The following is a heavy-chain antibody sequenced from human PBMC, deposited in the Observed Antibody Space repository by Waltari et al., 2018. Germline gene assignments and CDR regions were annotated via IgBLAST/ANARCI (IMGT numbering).Heavy chain of an antibody. V-gene: IGHV4-38-2*01. CDR2: IYHSGST. CDR3: ATLHSGSFPFDY. D-gene: IGHD1-26*01. J-gene: IGHJ6*04. Sequence: QVQLQESGPGLVKPSETLSLTCAVSGYSISSGYYWGWIRQPPGKGLEWIGSIYHSGSTYYNPSLKSRVTISVDTSKNQFSLKLSSVTAADTAVYYCATLHSGSFPFDYWGKGTTVTVSS. CDR1: GYSISSGYY.